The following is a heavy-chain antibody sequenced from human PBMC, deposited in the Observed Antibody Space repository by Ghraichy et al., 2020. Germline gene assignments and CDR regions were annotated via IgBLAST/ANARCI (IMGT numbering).Heavy chain of an antibody. CDR3: ARRGRAVGPNNPGRARLGAFDI. CDR2: INHSGST. Sequence: SETLSLTCAVYGGSFSGYYWSWIRQPPGKGLEWIGEINHSGSTNYNPSLKSRVTISVDTSKNQFSLKLSSVTAADTAVYYCARRGRAVGPNNPGRARLGAFDIWGQGTMVTVSS. D-gene: IGHD3-10*01. V-gene: IGHV4-34*01. CDR1: GGSFSGYY. J-gene: IGHJ3*02.